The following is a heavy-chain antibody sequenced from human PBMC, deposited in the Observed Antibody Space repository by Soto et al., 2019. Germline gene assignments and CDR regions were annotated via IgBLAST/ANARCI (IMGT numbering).Heavy chain of an antibody. CDR3: TTDHDYVWGSYRYY. J-gene: IGHJ4*02. CDR1: GFTFSNAW. Sequence: GGSLRLSCAASGFTFSNAWMSWVRQASGKGLEWVGRIKSKTDGGTTDYAAPVKGRFTISRDDSKNTLYLQMNSLKTEDTAVYYCTTDHDYVWGSYRYYWGQGTLVTVSS. CDR2: IKSKTDGGTT. V-gene: IGHV3-15*01. D-gene: IGHD3-16*02.